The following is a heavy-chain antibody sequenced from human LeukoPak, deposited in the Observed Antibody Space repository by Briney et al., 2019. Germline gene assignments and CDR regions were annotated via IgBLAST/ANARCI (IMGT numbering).Heavy chain of an antibody. CDR3: VRDPSNSGNWFDL. CDR2: LGTDGTYT. D-gene: IGHD4-11*01. Sequence: GGSLRLSCAASGSNLRDYWMHWVRQAPGKGLVWVSRLGTDGTYTNYADSVKGRFTISRDNAKNTLYLQMDSLRAEDTAFYYCVRDPSNSGNWFDLWGQGTLVTVSS. J-gene: IGHJ5*02. CDR1: GSNLRDYW. V-gene: IGHV3-74*01.